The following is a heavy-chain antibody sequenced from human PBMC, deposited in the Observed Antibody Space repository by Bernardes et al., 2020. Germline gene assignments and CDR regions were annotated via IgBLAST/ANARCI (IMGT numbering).Heavy chain of an antibody. J-gene: IGHJ6*02. CDR1: GGSFSGYY. CDR2: INNSGST. CDR3: ARDLTAAPNYYYYGLDV. Sequence: SETLSLTCAVYGGSFSGYYWSWIRQPPGKGLEWIGEINNSGSTNYNPSLKSRVTISVDTSKNQFSLKLSSVTAADTAVYYCARDLTAAPNYYYYGLDVWGQGTTVTVSS. V-gene: IGHV4-34*01. D-gene: IGHD6-13*01.